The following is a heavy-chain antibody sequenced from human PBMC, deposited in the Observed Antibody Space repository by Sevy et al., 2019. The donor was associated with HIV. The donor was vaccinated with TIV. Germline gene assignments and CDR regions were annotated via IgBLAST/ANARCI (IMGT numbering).Heavy chain of an antibody. Sequence: GGSLRLSCAASGFTFTEFVMSWVRQAPGKGLEWVSTINSGGGSTYYADSVKGRFTTSRDNCQNTLDMQMNSLRAEDTAVYYCEQDVVGGYYDSSGYSDHWGQGTLVTVSS. CDR3: EQDVVGGYYDSSGYSDH. D-gene: IGHD3-22*01. J-gene: IGHJ4*02. CDR2: INSGGGST. V-gene: IGHV3-23*01. CDR1: GFTFTEFV.